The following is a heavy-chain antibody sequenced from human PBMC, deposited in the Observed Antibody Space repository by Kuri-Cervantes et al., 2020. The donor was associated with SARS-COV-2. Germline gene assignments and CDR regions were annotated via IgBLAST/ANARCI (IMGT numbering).Heavy chain of an antibody. CDR1: GFTFSSYW. J-gene: IGHJ4*02. V-gene: IGHV3-7*01. Sequence: GESLKISCAASGFTFSSYWMSWVRQAPGKGLEWVANIKQDGSEKYYVDSVKGRFTISRDNAKNSLYLQMNSLRAEDTAVYYCARGDWIAAHPIGYWGQGTLVTVSS. CDR2: IKQDGSEK. D-gene: IGHD6-6*01. CDR3: ARGDWIAAHPIGY.